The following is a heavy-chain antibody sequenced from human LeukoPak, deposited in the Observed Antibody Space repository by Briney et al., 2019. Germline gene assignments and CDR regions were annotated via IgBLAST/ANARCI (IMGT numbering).Heavy chain of an antibody. J-gene: IGHJ4*02. CDR2: ISSSGDST. CDR3: ARAPRYYGSGLYYFDY. CDR1: GFTFSNYF. Sequence: GGSLRLSCAASGFTFSNYFMHWVRHAPGKGLEYVSAISSSGDSTYYANSAKGRFTVSRDNSKNTLYLQMGSLSAEDVAVYYCARAPRYYGSGLYYFDYWGQGALVTVSS. V-gene: IGHV3-64*01. D-gene: IGHD3-10*01.